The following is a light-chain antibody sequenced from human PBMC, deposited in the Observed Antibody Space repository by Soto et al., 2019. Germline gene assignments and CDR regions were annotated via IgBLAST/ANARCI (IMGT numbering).Light chain of an antibody. CDR1: QGIRHD. CDR2: AAS. CDR3: LQHNSYPRT. V-gene: IGKV1-17*01. Sequence: DIQMNQSPYSLSASVGDRVTITCRASQGIRHDLGWYQQKPAKAPKRLIYAASSLQSGVPSRFSGSGSGTEFTLTISSLQPEDFATYYCLQHNSYPRTFGPGTKVDIK. J-gene: IGKJ3*01.